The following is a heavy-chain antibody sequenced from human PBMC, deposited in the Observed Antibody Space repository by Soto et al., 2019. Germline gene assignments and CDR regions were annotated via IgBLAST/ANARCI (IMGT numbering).Heavy chain of an antibody. Sequence: SVKVSCKASGGTFSSYTISWVRQAPGQGLEWMGRIIPILGIANYAQKFQGRVTITADKSTSTAYMELSSLRSEGTAVYYCARDPPSIVVVPAANRNTVDYWGQGTLVTVSS. CDR1: GGTFSSYT. CDR3: ARDPPSIVVVPAANRNTVDY. V-gene: IGHV1-69*04. CDR2: IIPILGIA. D-gene: IGHD2-2*01. J-gene: IGHJ4*02.